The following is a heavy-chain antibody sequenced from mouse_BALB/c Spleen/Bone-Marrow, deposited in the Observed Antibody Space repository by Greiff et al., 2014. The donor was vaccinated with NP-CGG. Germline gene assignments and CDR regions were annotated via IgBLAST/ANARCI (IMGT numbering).Heavy chain of an antibody. V-gene: IGHV7-3*02. CDR1: GFTFTDYY. CDR2: IGNKANGYTT. J-gene: IGHJ2*01. Sequence: DVQLVESGGGLVQPGGPLRLSCATSGFTFTDYYMNWVRQPPGKALEWLGFIGNKANGYTTEYSASVKGRFTISRDNSQNILYLQMNTLRAEDSATYYCARDKGRVFFDYWGQGTALTVSS. CDR3: ARDKGRVFFDY.